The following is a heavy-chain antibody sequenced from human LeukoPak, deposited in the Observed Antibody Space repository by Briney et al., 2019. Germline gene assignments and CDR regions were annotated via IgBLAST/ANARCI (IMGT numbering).Heavy chain of an antibody. V-gene: IGHV4-59*11. J-gene: IGHJ5*02. Sequence: SETLSLTCTVSGGSISSHIWSWIRQPPGKGLEWIGYMFYSGSTNYNPSLESRVTISVDASKNQFSLKLTSVSAADTAVYYCARDRAPVTMIRGAPGGFDPWGQGTLVTVSS. CDR3: ARDRAPVTMIRGAPGGFDP. D-gene: IGHD3-10*01. CDR1: GGSISSHI. CDR2: MFYSGST.